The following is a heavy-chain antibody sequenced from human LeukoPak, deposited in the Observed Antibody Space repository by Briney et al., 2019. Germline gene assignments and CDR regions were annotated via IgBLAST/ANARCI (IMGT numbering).Heavy chain of an antibody. CDR1: GFTFSSYG. Sequence: GRSLRLSCAASGFTFSSYGMHWVRQAPGKGLEWVSVIYRGGSTYYADSVKGRFTISRDNSKNTLYLQMNSLRAEDTAVYYCARVQTTSVYYYGMDVWGQGTTVTVSS. CDR3: ARVQTTSVYYYGMDV. V-gene: IGHV3-53*01. CDR2: IYRGGST. D-gene: IGHD4-17*01. J-gene: IGHJ6*02.